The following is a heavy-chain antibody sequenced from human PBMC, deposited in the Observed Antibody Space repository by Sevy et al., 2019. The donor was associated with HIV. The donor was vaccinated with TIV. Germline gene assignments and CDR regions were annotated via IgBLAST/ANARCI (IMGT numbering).Heavy chain of an antibody. CDR2: IYSGGST. D-gene: IGHD4-4*01. Sequence: GGSLRLSCAASEFTVSSNYMSWVRQAPGKGLEWVSDIYSGGSTYYADSVKGRFTISRDNSKNTLYLQMNSLRAEDTAVYYCAKALHRVYFGMDVWGQGTTVTVSS. J-gene: IGHJ6*02. CDR3: AKALHRVYFGMDV. V-gene: IGHV3-53*01. CDR1: EFTVSSNY.